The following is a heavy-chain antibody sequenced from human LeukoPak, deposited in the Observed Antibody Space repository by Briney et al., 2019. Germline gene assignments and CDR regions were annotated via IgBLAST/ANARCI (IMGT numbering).Heavy chain of an antibody. D-gene: IGHD2-15*01. CDR3: ARWILGYCSGGSCYSTFDY. J-gene: IGHJ4*02. Sequence: PSETLSLTCTVSGYSISSGYYWGWIRQPPGKGLEWIGEINHSGSTNYNPSLKSRVTISVDTSKNQFSLKLSSVTAADTAVYYCARWILGYCSGGSCYSTFDYWGQGTLVTVSS. CDR1: GYSISSGYY. CDR2: INHSGST. V-gene: IGHV4-38-2*02.